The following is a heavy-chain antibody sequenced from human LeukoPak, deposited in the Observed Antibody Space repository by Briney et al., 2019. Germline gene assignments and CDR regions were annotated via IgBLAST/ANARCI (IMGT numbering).Heavy chain of an antibody. CDR1: GYTFSNYW. J-gene: IGHJ5*02. CDR2: IYPGDSDA. D-gene: IGHD2-2*01. CDR3: ARESETSRRFYAP. Sequence: GESLQISCTGSGYTFSNYWIGWVRQMPGKGLEWMGIIYPGDSDATYCPSFRGQVTFSVDESRTTVYLEWTSLKASDTAMYFCARESETSRRFYAPWGQGTLVTVSS. V-gene: IGHV5-51*01.